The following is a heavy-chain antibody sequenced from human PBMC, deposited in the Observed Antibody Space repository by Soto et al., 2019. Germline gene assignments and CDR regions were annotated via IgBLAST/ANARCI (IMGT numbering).Heavy chain of an antibody. CDR3: AKGKSTGDIDWFDP. CDR1: GFTLQNYA. D-gene: IGHD3-10*01. CDR2: LIGGHYGT. V-gene: IGHV3-23*01. Sequence: GGSLRLSCTASGFTLQNYAMAWVRQAPGKGLEWVSTLIGGHYGTAYSYSVKGRFTVSRDNSKNCLYLQMNSLGVEDTAMYFCAKGKSTGDIDWFDPWGQGSLVTVSS. J-gene: IGHJ5*02.